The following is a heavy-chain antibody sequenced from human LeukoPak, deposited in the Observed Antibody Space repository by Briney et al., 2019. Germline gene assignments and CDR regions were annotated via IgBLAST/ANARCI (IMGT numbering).Heavy chain of an antibody. V-gene: IGHV3-30-3*01. Sequence: PGSSLRLSCAVSGFTFSSYAFHWVRQAPGKGLEWVAVMSYDGNKKYYADSVKGRFTISRDNSKNTLYMEMNSLRAEDTAVYYCARGAVGYCTGSSCYLAGDYWGQGTLVTVSS. J-gene: IGHJ4*02. CDR2: MSYDGNKK. D-gene: IGHD2-2*03. CDR3: ARGAVGYCTGSSCYLAGDY. CDR1: GFTFSSYA.